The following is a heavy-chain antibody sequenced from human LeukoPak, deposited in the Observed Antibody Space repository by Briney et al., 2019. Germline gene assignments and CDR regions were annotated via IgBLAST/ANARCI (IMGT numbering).Heavy chain of an antibody. V-gene: IGHV1-69*05. Sequence: SVKVSCKASGGTFSSYAISWVRQAPGQGLEWMGRIIPIFGTANYAQKFQGRVTITTDESTSTAYMELSSLRSEDTAVYYCARETAMAKSYYYYYMDVWGKGTTVTVSS. CDR3: ARETAMAKSYYYYYMDV. CDR1: GGTFSSYA. J-gene: IGHJ6*03. D-gene: IGHD5-18*01. CDR2: IIPIFGTA.